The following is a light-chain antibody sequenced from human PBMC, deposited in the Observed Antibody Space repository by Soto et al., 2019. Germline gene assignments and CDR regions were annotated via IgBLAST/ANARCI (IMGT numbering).Light chain of an antibody. V-gene: IGKV1-17*01. J-gene: IGKJ1*01. Sequence: DIQMTQSPSSLSASVGDRVTITCRASQGIRNDLAWYQQKPGTAPKRLIYAASSLQSGVPSSFSGSGSGTEFTLMISSLQPEDFATYFCMQHSSYTWAFGQGNKVYIK. CDR2: AAS. CDR3: MQHSSYTWA. CDR1: QGIRND.